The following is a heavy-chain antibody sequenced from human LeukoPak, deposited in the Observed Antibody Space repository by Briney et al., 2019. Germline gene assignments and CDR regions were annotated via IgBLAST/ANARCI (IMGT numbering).Heavy chain of an antibody. CDR1: GFTFSRFN. CDR2: ICGASDYI. V-gene: IGHV3-21*01. D-gene: IGHD3-3*01. J-gene: IGHJ4*02. CDR3: VKGAWSGYYSGAFDQ. Sequence: GGSLRLSCTASGFTFSRFNMNWVRQAPGKGLEWVSSICGASDYIFYSDSVKGRFTISRDNVEKSLYLQMNSLRAEDTALYYCVKGAWSGYYSGAFDQWGQGTLVTVSS.